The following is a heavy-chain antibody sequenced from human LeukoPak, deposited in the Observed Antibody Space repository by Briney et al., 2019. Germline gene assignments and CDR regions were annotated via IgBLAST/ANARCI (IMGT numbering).Heavy chain of an antibody. V-gene: IGHV3-30-3*01. J-gene: IGHJ6*02. CDR1: GFTFSSYA. CDR2: ISYDGSNK. Sequence: GRSLRLSCAASGFTFSSYAMHWVRQAPGKGLEWAAVISYDGSNKYYADSVKGRFTISRDNSKNTLYLQMNSLRAEDTAVYYCARVLSLYDFWSGYYRDLAHYYYGMDVWGQGTTVTVSS. CDR3: ARVLSLYDFWSGYYRDLAHYYYGMDV. D-gene: IGHD3-3*01.